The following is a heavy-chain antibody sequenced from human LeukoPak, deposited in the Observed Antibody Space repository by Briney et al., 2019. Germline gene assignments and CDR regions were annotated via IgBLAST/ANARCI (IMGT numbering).Heavy chain of an antibody. Sequence: SETLSLTCTVSGGSISSSSYYWGWIRQPPGKGLEWIGSIYYSGSTYYNPSLKSRVTISVDTSKNQFSLKLSSVTAADTAVYYCARTTGRWFGSVLGYWGQGTLVTVSS. CDR3: ARTTGRWFGSVLGY. V-gene: IGHV4-39*07. D-gene: IGHD3-10*01. CDR2: IYYSGST. J-gene: IGHJ4*02. CDR1: GGSISSSSYY.